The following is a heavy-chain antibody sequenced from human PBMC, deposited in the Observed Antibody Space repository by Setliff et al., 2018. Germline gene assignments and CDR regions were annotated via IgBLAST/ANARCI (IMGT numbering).Heavy chain of an antibody. CDR3: AKLVWLTTWYYMDV. CDR2: ISYDGSHK. CDR1: GFTFSSYA. V-gene: IGHV3-30*07. D-gene: IGHD5-18*01. J-gene: IGHJ6*03. Sequence: GGSLRLSCAASGFTFSSYAMHWVRQAPGKGLEWVAVISYDGSHKYYADSVKGRFTISRDNSKNTLYLQMNSLRAEDTAVYYCAKLVWLTTWYYMDVWGKGTTVTVS.